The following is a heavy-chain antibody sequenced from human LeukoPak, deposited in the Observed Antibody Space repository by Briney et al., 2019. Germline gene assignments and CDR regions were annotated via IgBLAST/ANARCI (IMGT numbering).Heavy chain of an antibody. J-gene: IGHJ4*02. D-gene: IGHD2-8*01. CDR1: GGSISSSSYY. Sequence: SETLSLTCTVSGGSISSSSYYWSWIRQPPGKGLEWIGYIYYSGSTNYNPSLKSRVTISVDTSKNQFSLKLSSVTAADTAVYYCAREDCTNGVCYTSYWGQGTLVTVSS. V-gene: IGHV4-61*01. CDR2: IYYSGST. CDR3: AREDCTNGVCYTSY.